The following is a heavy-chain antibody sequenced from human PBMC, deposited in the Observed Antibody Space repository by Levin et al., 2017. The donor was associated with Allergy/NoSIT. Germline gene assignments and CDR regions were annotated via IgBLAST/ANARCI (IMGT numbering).Heavy chain of an antibody. J-gene: IGHJ4*02. CDR1: GFTFDDYA. Sequence: GGSLRLSCAASGFTFDDYAMHWVRQAPGKGLEWVSGISWNSGSIGYADSVKGRFTISRDNAKNSLYLQMNSLRAEDTALYYCAKDTQDSTWNSLSFDYWGQGTLVTVSS. CDR3: AKDTQDSTWNSLSFDY. CDR2: ISWNSGSI. D-gene: IGHD1-7*01. V-gene: IGHV3-9*01.